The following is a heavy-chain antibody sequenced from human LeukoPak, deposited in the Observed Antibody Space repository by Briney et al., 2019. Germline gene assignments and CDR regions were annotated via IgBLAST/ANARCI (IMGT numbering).Heavy chain of an antibody. CDR2: IYYSGST. Sequence: SETLSLTCTVSGGSISGYYWSWIRQPPGKGLEWIGYIYYSGSTNCNPSLKSRVAISVDTSKNQFSLKLSSVTAADTAVYYCARHTAMVTHFDYWGQGTLVTVSS. J-gene: IGHJ4*02. CDR3: ARHTAMVTHFDY. V-gene: IGHV4-59*08. D-gene: IGHD5-18*01. CDR1: GGSISGYY.